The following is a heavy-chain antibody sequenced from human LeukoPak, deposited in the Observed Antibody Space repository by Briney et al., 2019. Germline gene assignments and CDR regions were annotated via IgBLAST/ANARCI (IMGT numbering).Heavy chain of an antibody. CDR2: ISGSGGST. J-gene: IGHJ5*02. CDR3: AKDHEQRLVLSDWFDP. CDR1: GFTFSSYA. V-gene: IGHV3-23*01. Sequence: PGGSLRLSCAAFGFTFSSYAMSWVRQAPGKGLEWVSAISGSGGSTYYTDSVKGRFTISRDNSKNTLYLQMNSLRAEDTAVYYCAKDHEQRLVLSDWFDPWGQGTLVTVSS. D-gene: IGHD6-25*01.